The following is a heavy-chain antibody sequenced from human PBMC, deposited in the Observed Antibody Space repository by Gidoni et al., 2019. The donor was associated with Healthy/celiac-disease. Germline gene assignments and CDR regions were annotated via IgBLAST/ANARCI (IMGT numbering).Heavy chain of an antibody. CDR3: ARGRTVGIFDY. J-gene: IGHJ4*02. V-gene: IGHV4-34*01. D-gene: IGHD1-26*01. CDR1: GGSFSAYY. Sequence: QVQLQQWGAGRWKPSESLSLTCAVYGGSFSAYYWSWIRQPPGKGLEWIVGINHSGSTNYNPSLKRRVTISVDTSKNQFSLKLSSVTAADTAVYYCARGRTVGIFDYWGQGTLVTVSS. CDR2: INHSGST.